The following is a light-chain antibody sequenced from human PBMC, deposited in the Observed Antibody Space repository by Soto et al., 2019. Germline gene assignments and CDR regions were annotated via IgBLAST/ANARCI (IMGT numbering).Light chain of an antibody. CDR3: ASYTTSSTYV. J-gene: IGLJ1*01. V-gene: IGLV2-14*01. CDR2: DVS. Sequence: QSVLTQPASVSGSPGRSIAISCTGTSSDVGGYSYVSWYQQQPGKAPKLVISDVSNRPSGVSDRFSGSKSGNTASLTISGLQTEDEADYYCASYTTSSTYVFGTGTKLT. CDR1: SSDVGGYSY.